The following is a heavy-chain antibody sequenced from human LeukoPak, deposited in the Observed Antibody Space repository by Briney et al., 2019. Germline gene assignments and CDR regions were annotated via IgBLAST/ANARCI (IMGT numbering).Heavy chain of an antibody. V-gene: IGHV1-8*02. D-gene: IGHD4-17*01. CDR1: GYTFISYD. Sequence: ASVKVSCKASGYTFISYDINWVRQVTGQGLEWMGWMNPNSGNTGYAQKFQGRVTMTRDMSTSTVYIELSSLRSEDTAVYYCARAWGYGDYFDYWGQGTLVTVSS. J-gene: IGHJ4*02. CDR3: ARAWGYGDYFDY. CDR2: MNPNSGNT.